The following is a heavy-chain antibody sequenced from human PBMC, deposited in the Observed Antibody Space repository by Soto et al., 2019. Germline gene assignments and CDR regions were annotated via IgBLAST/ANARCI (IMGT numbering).Heavy chain of an antibody. CDR2: ISWTGGPI. Sequence: EVQVVESGGGLAQPGRSLRLSCAASGFTFSDYAMHWVRQDPGKGLGWVAGISWTGGPIGYADSVKGRFTISRDNAKNSLYLQMDSLRVEDTALYYCAKDIQRGEGAFDYWGQGTLVTVSS. J-gene: IGHJ4*02. CDR1: GFTFSDYA. V-gene: IGHV3-9*01. D-gene: IGHD3-16*01. CDR3: AKDIQRGEGAFDY.